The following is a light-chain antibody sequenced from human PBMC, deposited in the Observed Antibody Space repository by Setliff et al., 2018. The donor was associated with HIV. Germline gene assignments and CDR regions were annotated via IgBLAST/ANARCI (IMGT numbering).Light chain of an antibody. CDR1: TSDIGSYNR. J-gene: IGLJ1*01. CDR2: DVN. V-gene: IGLV2-23*02. CDR3: CSYAGSNIFVV. Sequence: QSALAQPPSVSGSPGQSIIISCTGTTSDIGSYNRVSWYQQRPGTAPKLIIYDVNKRPSGVSNRFSGSKSGTTASLAFSGLQADDEADYYCCSYAGSNIFVVFGTGTKCTVL.